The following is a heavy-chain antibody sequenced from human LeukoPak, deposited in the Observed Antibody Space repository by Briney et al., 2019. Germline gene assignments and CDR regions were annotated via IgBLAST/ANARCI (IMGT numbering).Heavy chain of an antibody. CDR3: ARIHSSGWGQAKYYYYGMDV. V-gene: IGHV4-59*08. CDR2: IYYSGST. J-gene: IGHJ6*01. CDR1: GGSISSYY. D-gene: IGHD6-19*01. Sequence: PSETLSLTCTVSGGSISSYYWSWIRQPPGKGLEWIGYIYYSGSTNYNPSLKSRVTISVDTSKNQFSLKLSSVTAADTAVYYCARIHSSGWGQAKYYYYGMDVWGPRDHGHRLV.